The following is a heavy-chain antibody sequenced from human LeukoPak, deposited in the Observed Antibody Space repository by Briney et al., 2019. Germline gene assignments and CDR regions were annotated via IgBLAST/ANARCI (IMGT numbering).Heavy chain of an antibody. J-gene: IGHJ4*02. CDR3: ARDFRGGYDFWSGYYTPYYFDY. D-gene: IGHD3-3*01. CDR1: GRSLSSSGYY. CDR2: MYYSEST. Sequence: PSETLSLTCTVSGRSLSSSGYYWGWLRQPPGKGLEWIGRMYYSESTYYNPSLKSRVTISVDTSKNHFSLKLSSVTAADTAVYYCARDFRGGYDFWSGYYTPYYFDYWGQGTLVTVSP. V-gene: IGHV4-39*07.